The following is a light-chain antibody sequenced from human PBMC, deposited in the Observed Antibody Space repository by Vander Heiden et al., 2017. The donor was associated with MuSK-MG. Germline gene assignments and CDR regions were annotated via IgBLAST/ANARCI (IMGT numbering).Light chain of an antibody. CDR1: TSDVGGFNY. CDR2: DVS. CDR3: CSYAGTYTVV. Sequence: QSALTQPRSVSGSPGQSVTISCTGTTSDVGGFNYVSWYQLHPGKAPKLMIYDVSKRPSGVPDRFSGSKSGNTASLTISGLQAEDEAYYYCCSYAGTYTVVFGGGTKLTVL. V-gene: IGLV2-11*01. J-gene: IGLJ2*01.